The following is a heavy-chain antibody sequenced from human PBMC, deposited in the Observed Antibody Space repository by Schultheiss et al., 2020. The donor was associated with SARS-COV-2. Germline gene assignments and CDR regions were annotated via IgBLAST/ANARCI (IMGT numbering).Heavy chain of an antibody. D-gene: IGHD1-26*01. CDR3: AHSPLLSQRGYGMDV. Sequence: SGPTLMKPTQTLTLTCTFSGFSLSTSGVGVGWIRQPPGKALEWLALIDWDDDKYYSTSLKTRLTISKDTSKNQVVLTMTNMDPVDTATYYCAHSPLLSQRGYGMDVWGQGTTVTVSS. V-gene: IGHV2-70*12. CDR2: IDWDDDK. J-gene: IGHJ6*02. CDR1: GFSLSTSGVG.